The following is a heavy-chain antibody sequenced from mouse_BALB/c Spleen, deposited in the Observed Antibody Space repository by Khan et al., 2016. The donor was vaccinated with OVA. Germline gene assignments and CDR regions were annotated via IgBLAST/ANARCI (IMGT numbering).Heavy chain of an antibody. CDR3: ARGNYSWYYFDY. CDR2: ISYSGVT. J-gene: IGHJ2*01. CDR1: GYSITSGYA. V-gene: IGHV3-2*02. Sequence: EVQLQESGPGLVKPSQSLSLTCTVTGYSITSGYAWNWIRQFPGNKLEWMGYISYSGVTSYTPSLKSRISITRDTSKNQFFLQLNSVTTEDTATYYCARGNYSWYYFDYWGQGTTLKGSS. D-gene: IGHD1-1*01.